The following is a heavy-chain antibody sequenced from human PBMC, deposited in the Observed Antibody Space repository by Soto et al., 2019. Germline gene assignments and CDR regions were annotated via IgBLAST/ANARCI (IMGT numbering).Heavy chain of an antibody. CDR2: ISFDGSSK. V-gene: IGHV3-30-3*01. J-gene: IGHJ4*02. CDR1: RFTFGSHV. D-gene: IGHD1-26*01. CDR3: ARGSSGGPTKTAGKDY. Sequence: QVQLVESGGGVVQPGRSLRLSCAASRFTFGSHVMHWVRQAPGKGLEWLAVISFDGSSKYYADSVKGRFTISRDNSKNTRYREVKSLTIEDTAVYYCARGSSGGPTKTAGKDYWGQGPLVIVSS.